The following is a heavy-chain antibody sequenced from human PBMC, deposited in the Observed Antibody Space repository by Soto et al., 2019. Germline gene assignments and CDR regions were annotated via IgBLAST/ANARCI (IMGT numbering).Heavy chain of an antibody. J-gene: IGHJ3*02. D-gene: IGHD3-16*02. CDR1: GFTFISYG. CDR2: IWYDGSNK. V-gene: IGHV3-33*01. CDR3: ARGNDYVWGSYRLGNAFDI. Sequence: PGGALRLSCAASGFTFISYGMHWVRQAPCKGLEWVAVIWYDGSNKYYADSVKGRFTISRDNSKNTLYLQMNSLRAEDTAVYYCARGNDYVWGSYRLGNAFDIWGQGTMVTVSS.